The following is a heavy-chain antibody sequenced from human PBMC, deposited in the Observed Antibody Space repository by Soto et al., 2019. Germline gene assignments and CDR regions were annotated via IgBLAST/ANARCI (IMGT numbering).Heavy chain of an antibody. V-gene: IGHV4-59*12. D-gene: IGHD2-15*01. Sequence: SETLSLTCTVSGGSMISYYWSWIRQHPGKGLEWIGEIYYSGSTYYNPSLKSRVTISVDTSNNQFSLNLKSVTAADTAVYYCATLPPRIVVVVLPIPSWGQGTLVTVSS. J-gene: IGHJ4*02. CDR2: IYYSGST. CDR3: ATLPPRIVVVVLPIPS. CDR1: GGSMISYY.